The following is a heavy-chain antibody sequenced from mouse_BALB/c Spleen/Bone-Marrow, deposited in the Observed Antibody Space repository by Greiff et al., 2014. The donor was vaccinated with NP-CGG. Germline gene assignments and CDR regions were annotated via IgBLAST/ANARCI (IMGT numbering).Heavy chain of an antibody. CDR2: INPSNGGT. V-gene: IGHV1S16*01. J-gene: IGHJ1*01. D-gene: IGHD1-1*01. CDR3: TRDHYYYGSSYWYFDV. CDR1: GYTFTSYY. Sequence: QVQLQQPGAELVKPGASVKLSCKASGYTFTSYYMYWVEQRPGQGLEWIGGINPSNGGTNFNEKFKSMATLTVDKSSSTAYMQLSSLTSEDSAVYYCTRDHYYYGSSYWYFDVWGAGTTVTVSS.